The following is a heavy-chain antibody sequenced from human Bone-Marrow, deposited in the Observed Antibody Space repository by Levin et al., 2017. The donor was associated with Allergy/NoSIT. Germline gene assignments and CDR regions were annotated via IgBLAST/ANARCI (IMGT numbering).Heavy chain of an antibody. V-gene: IGHV3-15*01. Sequence: NAGGSLRLSCSTSGFIFSNAWMSWVRQAPGRGLEWVGRLKSKTDGGTADYAAPVKDRFTISRDDSKNTVFLQMNSLNTEDTAVYYCATGNQPGTTLPFDIWGQGTMVTVSS. CDR1: GFIFSNAW. D-gene: IGHD1-7*01. J-gene: IGHJ3*02. CDR3: ATGNQPGTTLPFDI. CDR2: LKSKTDGGTA.